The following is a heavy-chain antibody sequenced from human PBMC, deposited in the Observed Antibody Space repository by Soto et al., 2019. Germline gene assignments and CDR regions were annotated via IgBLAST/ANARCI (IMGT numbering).Heavy chain of an antibody. D-gene: IGHD3-3*01. J-gene: IGHJ4*02. Sequence: PSETLSLTCTVSGASISSGDSSWSWIRQPPGKGLEWIGFVYYTGNTYYNPSLKSRVTISVDTSKNQFSLKLSSVTAADTAVYYCARSDFWSGYYTDYWGQGTLVTVSS. CDR1: GASISSGDSS. CDR3: ARSDFWSGYYTDY. CDR2: VYYTGNT. V-gene: IGHV4-30-4*08.